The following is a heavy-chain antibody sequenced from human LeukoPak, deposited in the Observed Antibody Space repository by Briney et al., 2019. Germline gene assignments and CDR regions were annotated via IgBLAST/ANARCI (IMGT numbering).Heavy chain of an antibody. CDR2: ISGRDGRT. V-gene: IGHV3-23*01. J-gene: IGHJ4*02. CDR3: ATLPPGIAAAGTDQGTDY. CDR1: GLTFYTYA. D-gene: IGHD6-13*01. Sequence: GGSLRLSCSVSGLTFYTYAMSWVRQAPGKGLEWVSAISGRDGRTYYTDSVKGRFTISRNNSKNTLYLQMNSLRAEDTAVYYCATLPPGIAAAGTDQGTDYWGQGTLVTVSS.